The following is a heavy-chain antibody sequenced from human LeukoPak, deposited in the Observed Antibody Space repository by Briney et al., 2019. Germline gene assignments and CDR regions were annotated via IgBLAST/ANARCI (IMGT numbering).Heavy chain of an antibody. J-gene: IGHJ5*02. CDR2: IYYSGST. V-gene: IGHV4-59*12. D-gene: IGHD6-13*01. CDR3: ARTQQLVTWWFDP. CDR1: GGSISNYY. Sequence: PSETLSLTCTVSGGSISNYYWSWIRQSPGKGLEWIGYIYYSGSTRYNPSLKSRVTISVDTSKNQFSLKLSSVTAADTAVYYCARTQQLVTWWFDPWGQGTLVTVSS.